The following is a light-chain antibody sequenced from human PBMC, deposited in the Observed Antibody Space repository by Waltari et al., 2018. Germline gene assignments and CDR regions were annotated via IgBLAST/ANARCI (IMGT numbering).Light chain of an antibody. V-gene: IGLV2-23*01. CDR1: SNDIGPYNL. CDR3: CSYSSTRNLV. CDR2: EAT. Sequence: QSALTQPASVSGSLGQSITLSCTGPSNDIGPYNLVSWYQQKPGKVPRLIIYEATKRPSGISDCFSGSKSGNTASLTISGLQTDDEADFFCCSYSSTRNLVFGGGTKLSVL. J-gene: IGLJ2*01.